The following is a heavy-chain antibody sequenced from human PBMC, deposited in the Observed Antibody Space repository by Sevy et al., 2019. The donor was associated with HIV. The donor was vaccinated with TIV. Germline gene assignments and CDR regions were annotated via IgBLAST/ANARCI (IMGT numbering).Heavy chain of an antibody. J-gene: IGHJ3*01. D-gene: IGHD1-7*01. Sequence: GGSLRLSCAASGFPFSDAWMNWVRQAPGKGLEWVGLIKNENEGGTTDYAAPVKGRFTISRYDSKNTLFLQISSLKTEDTAIYYCTTDWRSGTTWVRAFVLWGQGTMVTVSS. CDR3: TTDWRSGTTWVRAFVL. V-gene: IGHV3-15*01. CDR1: GFPFSDAW. CDR2: IKNENEGGTT.